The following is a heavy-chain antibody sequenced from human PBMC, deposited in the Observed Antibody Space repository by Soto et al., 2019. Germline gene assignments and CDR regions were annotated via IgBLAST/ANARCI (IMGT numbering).Heavy chain of an antibody. CDR1: GFTFSNAW. D-gene: IGHD1-26*01. J-gene: IGHJ4*02. V-gene: IGHV3-15*01. CDR2: IKSKTDGGTT. Sequence: PGGSLRLSXAASGFTFSNAWMSWVRQAPGKGLEWVGRIKSKTDGGTTDYAAPVKGRFTISRDDSKNTLYLQMNSLKTGDTAVYYCTFVGAPHLFDYWGQGTLVTVSS. CDR3: TFVGAPHLFDY.